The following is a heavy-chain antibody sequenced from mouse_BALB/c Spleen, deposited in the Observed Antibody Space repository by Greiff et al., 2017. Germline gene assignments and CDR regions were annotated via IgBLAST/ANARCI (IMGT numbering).Heavy chain of an antibody. D-gene: IGHD2-14*01. V-gene: IGHV1-4*01. Sequence: QVQLQQSGAELARPGASVKMSCKASGYTFTSYTMHWVKQRPGQGLEWIGYINPSSGYTNYNQKFKDKATLTADKSSSTAYMQLSSLTSEDSAVYYCARSYRYDENDAMDYWGQGTSVTVSS. CDR3: ARSYRYDENDAMDY. J-gene: IGHJ4*01. CDR2: INPSSGYT. CDR1: GYTFTSYT.